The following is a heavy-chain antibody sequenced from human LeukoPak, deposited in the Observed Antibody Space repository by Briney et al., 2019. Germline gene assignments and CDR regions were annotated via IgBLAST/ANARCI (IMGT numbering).Heavy chain of an antibody. Sequence: PGGSLRLSCAASGFTFSSYAMSWVRQAPGKGLEWVSAISGSGGSTYYADSVKGRFTISRDNSKNTLYLQMNSLRAEDTAVYYCATDIHKDGVNWPYFDHWGQGALVSVSS. V-gene: IGHV3-23*01. J-gene: IGHJ4*02. D-gene: IGHD5-24*01. CDR3: ATDIHKDGVNWPYFDH. CDR2: ISGSGGST. CDR1: GFTFSSYA.